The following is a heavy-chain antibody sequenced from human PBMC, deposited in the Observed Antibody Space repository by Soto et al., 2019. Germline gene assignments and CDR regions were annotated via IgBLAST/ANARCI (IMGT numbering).Heavy chain of an antibody. V-gene: IGHV3-23*01. Sequence: EVQLLESGGGLVQPGGSLRLSCAASGFTFSSYAMSWVRQAPGKGLEWLSIINGTGGSTYYADSVKGRFTISRDNSKNTLYLPMSSLRADDTALYYCAKGYCSTTSCPYYYFYGMDVWGRGTTVTVSS. CDR2: INGTGGST. D-gene: IGHD2-2*01. CDR3: AKGYCSTTSCPYYYFYGMDV. CDR1: GFTFSSYA. J-gene: IGHJ6*02.